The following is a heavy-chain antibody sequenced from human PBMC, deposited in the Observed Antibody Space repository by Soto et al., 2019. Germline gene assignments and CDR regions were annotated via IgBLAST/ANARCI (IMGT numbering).Heavy chain of an antibody. CDR3: ARLYYDILTGYSGGPYFDY. D-gene: IGHD3-9*01. CDR1: GGSISSSSYY. J-gene: IGHJ4*02. V-gene: IGHV4-39*01. CDR2: IYYSGST. Sequence: SETLSLTCTVSGGSISSSSYYWGWIRQPPGKGLEWIGSIYYSGSTYYNPSLKSRVTISVDTSKNQFSLKLSSVTAADTAVYYCARLYYDILTGYSGGPYFDYWGQGTLVTVSS.